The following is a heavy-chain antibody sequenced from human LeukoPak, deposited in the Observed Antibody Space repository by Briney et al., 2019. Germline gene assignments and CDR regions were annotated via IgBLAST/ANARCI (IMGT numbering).Heavy chain of an antibody. D-gene: IGHD2-2*01. J-gene: IGHJ5*02. Sequence: SETLSLTCAVYGGSFSGYYWSWIRQPPGKGLEWIGEINHSGSTNYNPSLKSRVTISVDTSKNQFSLKLSSVTAADTAVYYCARGRRYCSSTSCYPPNSFDPWGQGTLVTVSS. CDR3: ARGRRYCSSTSCYPPNSFDP. V-gene: IGHV4-34*01. CDR1: GGSFSGYY. CDR2: INHSGST.